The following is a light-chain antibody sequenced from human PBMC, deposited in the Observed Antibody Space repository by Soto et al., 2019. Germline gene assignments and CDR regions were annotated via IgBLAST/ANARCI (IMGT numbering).Light chain of an antibody. CDR1: QAVNTR. Sequence: EILLTQSPASLSSLPGDRVTLSCRASQAVNTRLAWYQHRPGQAPSLLIYLASTRAAGVPARFSGSGSGTDFTLTISDVEPEDFAVYYCHQRQSWPRTFGQGTKVDIK. CDR3: HQRQSWPRT. V-gene: IGKV3-11*01. J-gene: IGKJ1*01. CDR2: LAS.